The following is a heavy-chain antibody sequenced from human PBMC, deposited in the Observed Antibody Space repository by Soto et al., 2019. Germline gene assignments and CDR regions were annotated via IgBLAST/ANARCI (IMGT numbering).Heavy chain of an antibody. CDR2: ISSYNGNT. CDR3: ARVGDSSSWDYYYYMDV. D-gene: IGHD6-13*01. J-gene: IGHJ6*03. CDR1: GYTFTSYG. Sequence: ASVKVSCKASGYTFTSYGIIWVRQAPGQGLEWMGRISSYNGNTNYAQKLQDRVTMTTDTSTSTAYMELRSLRSDDTAVYYCARVGDSSSWDYYYYMDVWGKGTTVTVSS. V-gene: IGHV1-18*01.